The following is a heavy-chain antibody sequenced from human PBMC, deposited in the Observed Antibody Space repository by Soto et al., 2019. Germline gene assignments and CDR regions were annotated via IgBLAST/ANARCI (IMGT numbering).Heavy chain of an antibody. CDR3: AREAEKYDFWSRYGGVGYFDY. Sequence: SETLSLTCAVSGGSISSGGYSWSWIRQPPGKGLEWIGYIYHSGSTYYNPSLKSRVTISVDRSKNQFSLKLSSVTAADTAVYYCAREAEKYDFWSRYGGVGYFDYCGQGPLVTVSS. J-gene: IGHJ4*02. CDR2: IYHSGST. V-gene: IGHV4-30-2*01. CDR1: GGSISSGGYS. D-gene: IGHD3-3*01.